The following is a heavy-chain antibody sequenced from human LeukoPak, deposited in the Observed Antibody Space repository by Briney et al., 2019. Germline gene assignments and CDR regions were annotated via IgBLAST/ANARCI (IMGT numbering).Heavy chain of an antibody. CDR1: GGTFSSYA. CDR2: IIPIFGTA. V-gene: IGHV1-69*06. CDR3: ARGTAEYSSSWYEGNFDY. Sequence: SVKVSCKASGGTFSSYAISWVRQAPGQGLEWMGGIIPIFGTANYAQKFQGRVTITADKSTSTAYMELSSLRSDDTAVYYCARGTAEYSSSWYEGNFDYWGQGTLVTVSS. D-gene: IGHD6-13*01. J-gene: IGHJ4*02.